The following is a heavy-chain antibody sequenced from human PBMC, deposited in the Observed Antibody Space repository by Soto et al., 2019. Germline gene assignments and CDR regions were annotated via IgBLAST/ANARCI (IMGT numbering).Heavy chain of an antibody. J-gene: IGHJ4*02. CDR3: ARAVAVPADFDY. Sequence: GASVKVSCKASGYTFTSYAMHWVRQAPGQRLEWMGWINAGNGNTKYSQKFRGRVTITRDTPASTAYMELSSLRSEDTAVYYCARAVAVPADFDYWGQGTLVTVSS. CDR1: GYTFTSYA. V-gene: IGHV1-3*01. CDR2: INAGNGNT. D-gene: IGHD6-19*01.